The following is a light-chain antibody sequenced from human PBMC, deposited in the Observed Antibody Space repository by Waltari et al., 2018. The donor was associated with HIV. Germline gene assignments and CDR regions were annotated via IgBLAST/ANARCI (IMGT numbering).Light chain of an antibody. J-gene: IGLJ3*02. Sequence: QSVLTQPTSASGTPGQSASISCSGSRSNIGSNYVYWYQHLPGTTPKVVIYRSDQRPTGVPDRFSGSNSGTSASLAISGLRSEDEAHYYCASWDDNLSGWVFGGGTKLTVL. CDR2: RSD. V-gene: IGLV1-47*01. CDR3: ASWDDNLSGWV. CDR1: RSNIGSNY.